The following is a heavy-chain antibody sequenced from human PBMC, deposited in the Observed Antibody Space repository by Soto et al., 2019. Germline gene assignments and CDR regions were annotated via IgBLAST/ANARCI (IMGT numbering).Heavy chain of an antibody. CDR2: IGSGGDT. Sequence: EVQLVESGGGLVQPGGSLRLSCAASGFTLSSYDIHWVRQATGEGLAWVSGIGSGGDTHYADSVKGRFIISREDGKNSLYLQMNILRFGDTAVYYCTRKTPPTGMEVWGQGATVTVSS. D-gene: IGHD3-9*01. J-gene: IGHJ6*02. CDR3: TRKTPPTGMEV. V-gene: IGHV3-13*01. CDR1: GFTLSSYD.